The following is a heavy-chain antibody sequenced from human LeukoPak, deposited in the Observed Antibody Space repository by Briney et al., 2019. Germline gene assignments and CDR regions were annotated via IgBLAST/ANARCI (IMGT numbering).Heavy chain of an antibody. CDR2: IWYDASGQ. J-gene: IGHJ4*02. CDR1: GFSFSTYG. Sequence: GGSLRLSCAASGFSFSTYGMHWVRQAPGKGLEWVAMIWYDASGQHYADSVKGRFTISRDTSKNILYLQMNSLRAEDTAVYFCARDSLYDDNGYYHYFDYWGQGTLVTVSS. V-gene: IGHV3-33*01. CDR3: ARDSLYDDNGYYHYFDY. D-gene: IGHD3-22*01.